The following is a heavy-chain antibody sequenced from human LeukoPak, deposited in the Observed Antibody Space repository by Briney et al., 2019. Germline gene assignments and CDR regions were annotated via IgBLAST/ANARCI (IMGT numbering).Heavy chain of an antibody. CDR2: INHSGST. CDR3: ARAGIAKAPLRATPFAY. D-gene: IGHD1-26*01. V-gene: IGHV4-34*01. Sequence: SETLSLTCAVYGGSFSDYYWSWIRQPPGKGLEWIGEINHSGSTNYNPSLKSRVTISVDTSKNQFSLKLSSVTAADTAVYYCARAGIAKAPLRATPFAYWGQGTLVTVSS. J-gene: IGHJ4*01. CDR1: GGSFSDYY.